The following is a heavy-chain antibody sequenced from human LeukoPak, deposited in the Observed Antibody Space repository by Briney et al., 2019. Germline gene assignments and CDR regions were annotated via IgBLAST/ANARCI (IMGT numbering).Heavy chain of an antibody. J-gene: IGHJ5*02. Sequence: PSETLSLTCAVYGGSFSGYYWSWIRQPPGKGLEWIGYIYYSGSTNYNPSLKSRVTISVDTSKNQFSLKLSSVTAADTAVYYCARLSFNWFDPWGQGTLVTVSS. CDR1: GGSFSGYY. D-gene: IGHD3-16*02. CDR2: IYYSGST. V-gene: IGHV4-59*01. CDR3: ARLSFNWFDP.